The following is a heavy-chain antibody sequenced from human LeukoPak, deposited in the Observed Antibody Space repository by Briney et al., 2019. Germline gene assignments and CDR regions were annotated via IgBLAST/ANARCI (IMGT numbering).Heavy chain of an antibody. CDR2: LSGSGGRT. V-gene: IGHV3-23*01. Sequence: GGSLRLSCAASGVTFRRYTISWVRPAPGKGLEWVSALSGSGGRTYYAESGEGRFTISRDNSKNTLYLQMYSLRAEDTGVYYCAKDRKQLLPANFDYWGQGTLVTVSS. CDR3: AKDRKQLLPANFDY. D-gene: IGHD6-19*01. J-gene: IGHJ4*02. CDR1: GVTFRRYT.